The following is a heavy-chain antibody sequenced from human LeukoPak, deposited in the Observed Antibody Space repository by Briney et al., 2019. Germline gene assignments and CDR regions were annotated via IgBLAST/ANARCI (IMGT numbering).Heavy chain of an antibody. D-gene: IGHD6-13*01. CDR2: ISYDGSNK. V-gene: IGHV3-30*18. CDR3: EKELAAASSY. J-gene: IGHJ4*02. CDR1: GFTFSSYG. Sequence: GGSLRLSCAASGFTFSSYGMHWVRQAPGKGLEWVAVISYDGSNKYYADSVKGRFTISRDNSKNTLYLQMNSLRAEDTAVYYCEKELAAASSYWGQGTLVTVSS.